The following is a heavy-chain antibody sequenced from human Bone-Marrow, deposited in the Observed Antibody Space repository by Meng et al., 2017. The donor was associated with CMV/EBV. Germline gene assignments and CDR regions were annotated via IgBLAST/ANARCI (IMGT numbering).Heavy chain of an antibody. V-gene: IGHV3-73*01. CDR3: IRQDCSGAFCYSGDY. J-gene: IGHJ4*02. Sequence: GESLKISCAASGFTFSGSVMHWVRQASGKGLEWVGHIGRKANSYATGYAASVKGRFTISRDDSKNTAYLQMHSLKAEDTAVYYCIRQDCSGAFCYSGDYWGQGTLVTVSS. D-gene: IGHD2-15*01. CDR2: IGRKANSYAT. CDR1: GFTFSGSV.